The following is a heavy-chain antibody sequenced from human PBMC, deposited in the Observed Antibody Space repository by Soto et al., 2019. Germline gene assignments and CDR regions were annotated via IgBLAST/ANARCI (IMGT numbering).Heavy chain of an antibody. CDR1: GGSFSGYY. CDR3: ARGRGYYYGSGSYYNQYYYGMDV. Sequence: QVQLQQWGAGLLKPSETLSLTCAVYGGSFSGYYWSWIRQPPGKGLEWIGEINHSGSTNYNPSLKGRVTISVDTSKNQFSLKLSSVTAADTAVYYCARGRGYYYGSGSYYNQYYYGMDVWGQGTTVTVSS. D-gene: IGHD3-10*01. CDR2: INHSGST. V-gene: IGHV4-34*01. J-gene: IGHJ6*02.